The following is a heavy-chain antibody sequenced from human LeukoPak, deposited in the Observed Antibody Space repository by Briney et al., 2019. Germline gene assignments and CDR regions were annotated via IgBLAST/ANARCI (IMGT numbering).Heavy chain of an antibody. CDR3: ARDGTAAGLYFDL. CDR1: GFTFTSYW. D-gene: IGHD6-13*01. CDR2: IRQDGGEK. V-gene: IGHV3-7*01. J-gene: IGHJ4*01. Sequence: GGSLRLSCAVSGFTFTSYWMNWVRQAPGKGLEWVASIRQDGGEKSYVDSVKGRFTISRDNTKNSLYLQINSLRVEGTAVYYCARDGTAAGLYFDLWGQGTLVTVSS.